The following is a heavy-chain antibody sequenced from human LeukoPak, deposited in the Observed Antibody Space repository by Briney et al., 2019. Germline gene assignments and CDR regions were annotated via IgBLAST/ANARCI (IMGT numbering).Heavy chain of an antibody. D-gene: IGHD2-2*01. Sequence: ASVKVSCKASGYTFTSYGISWVRQAPGQGLEWMGWISAYNGNTNYAQKLQGRVTMTTDTSTSTAYMELRSLRSDDTAVYYCARDLRGYCSSTSCYGGAYWGQGTLVTVSS. CDR3: ARDLRGYCSSTSCYGGAY. CDR1: GYTFTSYG. J-gene: IGHJ4*02. CDR2: ISAYNGNT. V-gene: IGHV1-18*01.